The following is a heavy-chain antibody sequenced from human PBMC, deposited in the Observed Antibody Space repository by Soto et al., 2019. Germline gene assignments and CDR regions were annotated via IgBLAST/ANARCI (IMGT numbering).Heavy chain of an antibody. CDR2: INHVGGT. CDR3: VRIRYQLPSSVLWLDP. J-gene: IGHJ5*02. D-gene: IGHD3-16*01. Sequence: SEPLSLTCAVYGGFLSESYWTWIRHPPGKGLEWIVEINHVGGTNYNPSLKSRVTMSVDTSQNQFSLRLISVTAADTAMYFCVRIRYQLPSSVLWLDPWGQGTPVTVSS. CDR1: GGFLSESY. V-gene: IGHV4-34*01.